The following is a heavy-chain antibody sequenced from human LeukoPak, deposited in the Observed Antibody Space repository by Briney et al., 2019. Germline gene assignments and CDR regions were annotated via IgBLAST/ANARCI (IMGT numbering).Heavy chain of an antibody. J-gene: IGHJ6*02. CDR3: ARGNDTATYYYYGMDV. V-gene: IGHV4-34*01. Sequence: SETLSLTCTVSGGSISSYYWSWLRQPPGKGLEWVGEINHSGSTNYNPSLKSRVTISVDTSKNQFSLKLSSVTAADTAVYYCARGNDTATYYYYGMDVWGQGNTVTVSS. D-gene: IGHD3-22*01. CDR2: INHSGST. CDR1: GGSISSYY.